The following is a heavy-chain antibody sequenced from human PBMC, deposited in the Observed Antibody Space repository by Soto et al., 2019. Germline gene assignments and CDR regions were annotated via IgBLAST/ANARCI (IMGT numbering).Heavy chain of an antibody. CDR3: XXXXXXAXSFYDS. V-gene: IGHV3-23*01. J-gene: IGHJ4*02. CDR1: GFNFGGYA. CDR2: LSGDGSRA. Sequence: KLLESGGQLIQPGGSLRLSCAGTGFNFGGYAMSWVRQAPGKGLEWVSTLSGDGSRAYYADSVRGRFTVSRDNSKXXXXLXXXXXXXXXXXXXXXXXXXXXAXSFYDSWGQGTLVTVSS.